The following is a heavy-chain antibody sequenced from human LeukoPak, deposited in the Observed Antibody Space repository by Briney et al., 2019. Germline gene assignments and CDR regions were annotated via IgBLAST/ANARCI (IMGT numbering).Heavy chain of an antibody. V-gene: IGHV3-30*04. CDR1: GFIFSSYA. Sequence: PGGSLRLSCAASGFIFSSYAMHWVRQTPGKGLEWVAVISYDGSNKYYADSVKGRFTISRDNSNNTLSLQMNSLRAEDTAVYYCARGPESSGWSPVFDIWGQGTMVTVSS. CDR2: ISYDGSNK. CDR3: ARGPESSGWSPVFDI. D-gene: IGHD6-19*01. J-gene: IGHJ3*02.